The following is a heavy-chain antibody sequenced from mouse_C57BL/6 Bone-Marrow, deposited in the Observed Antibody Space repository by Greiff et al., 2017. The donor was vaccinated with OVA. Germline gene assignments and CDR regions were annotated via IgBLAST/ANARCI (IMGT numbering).Heavy chain of an antibody. CDR1: GFSLTSYG. J-gene: IGHJ3*01. CDR2: IWSDGST. CDR3: ARHAFYDYDGGAWFAY. Sequence: VQLKESGPGLVAPSQSLSITCTVSGFSLTSYGVHWVRQPPGKGLEWLVVIWSDGSTTYNSALKSRLSISKDNSKSQVFLKMNSLQTDDTAMYYCARHAFYDYDGGAWFAYWGQGTLVTVSA. V-gene: IGHV2-6-1*01. D-gene: IGHD2-4*01.